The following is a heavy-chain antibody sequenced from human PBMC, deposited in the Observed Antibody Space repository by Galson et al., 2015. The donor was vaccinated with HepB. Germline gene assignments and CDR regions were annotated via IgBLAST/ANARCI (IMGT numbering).Heavy chain of an antibody. CDR2: ISDRGGGP. V-gene: IGHV3-23*01. Sequence: SLRLSCAASGFTFSRYAMSWVRQTPEKGLEWVSTISDRGGGPYYADSVEGRFTMSRDNSKNTLYLQMNSLRPEDTATYYCAKESCGGDCYSFWGMDVWGQGTTVTVSS. J-gene: IGHJ6*02. CDR1: GFTFSRYA. D-gene: IGHD2-21*02. CDR3: AKESCGGDCYSFWGMDV.